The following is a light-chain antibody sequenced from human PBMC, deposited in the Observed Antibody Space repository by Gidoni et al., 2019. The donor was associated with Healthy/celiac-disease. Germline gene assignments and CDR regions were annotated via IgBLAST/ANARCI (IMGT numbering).Light chain of an antibody. V-gene: IGKV2-28*01. J-gene: IGKJ1*01. CDR3: MQALQTPWT. CDR2: LGA. CDR1: QSLLHSNGYNY. Sequence: DIVMTQSPLSLPVTPGEPASSSCRSSQSLLHSNGYNYLDWYLQKPGQSPQLLIYLGANRASGVPDRVSGSGSGTDFTLKISRVEAEDVGVYYCMQALQTPWTFGQGTKVEIK.